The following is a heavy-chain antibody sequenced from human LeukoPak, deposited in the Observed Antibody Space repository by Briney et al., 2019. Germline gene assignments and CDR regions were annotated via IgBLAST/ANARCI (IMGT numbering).Heavy chain of an antibody. CDR2: IYSDGST. J-gene: IGHJ4*02. CDR3: ARIMTTVTTSDY. CDR1: GFTVSSNY. V-gene: IGHV3-66*01. D-gene: IGHD4-17*01. Sequence: PGGSLRLSCAASGFTVSSNYMTWVRQAPGKGLEWVSVIYSDGSTYYADSVKGRFTISRDNAKNSLYLQMNSLRVEDTAVYYCARIMTTVTTSDYWGQGTLVTVSS.